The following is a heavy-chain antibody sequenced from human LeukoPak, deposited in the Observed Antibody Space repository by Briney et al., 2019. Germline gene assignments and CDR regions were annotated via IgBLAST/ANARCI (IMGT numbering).Heavy chain of an antibody. CDR1: GCTFNNYW. CDR2: IKEDGSEI. J-gene: IGHJ4*02. CDR3: TRQLGGSGSH. V-gene: IGHV3-7*01. D-gene: IGHD3-10*01. Sequence: GGSLRLACAASGCTFNNYWMSWVRQAPGKGLEWVANIKEDGSEIYYVDSVKGRFTISRDNTKNSVYLQMNSLRAEDTAVYYCTRQLGGSGSHWGQGTLVTVSS.